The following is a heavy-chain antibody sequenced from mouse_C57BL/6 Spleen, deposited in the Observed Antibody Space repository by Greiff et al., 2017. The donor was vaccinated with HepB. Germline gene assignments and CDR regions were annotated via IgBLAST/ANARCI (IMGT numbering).Heavy chain of an antibody. V-gene: IGHV1-69*01. Sequence: QVQLQQPGAELVMPGASVKLSCKASGYTFTSYWMHWVKQRPGQGLEWIGEIDPSDSYTNYNQKFKGKSTLTVDKSSSTAYMQLSSLTSEDSAVYYCARGIYYEGFAYWGQGTLVTVSA. CDR3: ARGIYYEGFAY. D-gene: IGHD2-4*01. CDR1: GYTFTSYW. CDR2: IDPSDSYT. J-gene: IGHJ3*01.